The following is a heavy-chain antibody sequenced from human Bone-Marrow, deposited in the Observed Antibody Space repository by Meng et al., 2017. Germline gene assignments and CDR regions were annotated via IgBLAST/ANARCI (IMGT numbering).Heavy chain of an antibody. CDR2: IYSIGST. D-gene: IGHD4-23*01. V-gene: IGHV3-53*01. CDR3: ARDRDYGGFDY. J-gene: IGHJ4*02. Sequence: EVQLVESGGGLIQPGGSLRLSCAASGFPVSSNSMSWVRQAPGKGLEWVSVIYSIGSTYYTDSVKGRFTISRDNSKNTLYLQMSSLRAEDTAVYYCARDRDYGGFDYWGQGTLVTVSS. CDR1: GFPVSSNS.